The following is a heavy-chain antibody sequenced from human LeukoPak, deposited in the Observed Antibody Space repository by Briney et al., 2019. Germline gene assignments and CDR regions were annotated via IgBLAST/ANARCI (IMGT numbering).Heavy chain of an antibody. CDR2: INPSGGST. V-gene: IGHV1-46*01. CDR1: GYTFTSYY. D-gene: IGHD5-18*01. J-gene: IGHJ4*02. CDR3: ARDTAMAYRFDY. Sequence: AAVKVSCKASGYTFTSYYMHWVRQAPVQGLEWMGIINPSGGSTSYAQKFQGRVTMTRDMSTSTVYMELSSLRSEDTAVYYCARDTAMAYRFDYWGQGTLVTVSS.